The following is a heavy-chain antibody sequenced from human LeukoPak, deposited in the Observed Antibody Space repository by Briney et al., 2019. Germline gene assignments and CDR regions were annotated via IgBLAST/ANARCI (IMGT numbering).Heavy chain of an antibody. J-gene: IGHJ6*02. V-gene: IGHV4-34*01. CDR2: INHSGST. CDR1: GGXFSGYY. Sequence: SETLSLTCGVYGGXFSGYYWSWIRQPPGKGLEWVGEINHSGSTNYNPSLKSRVTISVDTSKNQFSLKLGSVTAADTAVYYCAIGYDMDVWGQGTTVTVSS. CDR3: AIGYDMDV.